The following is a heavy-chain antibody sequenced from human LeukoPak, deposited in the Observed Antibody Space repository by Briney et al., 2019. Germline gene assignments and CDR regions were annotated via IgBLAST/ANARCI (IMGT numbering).Heavy chain of an antibody. J-gene: IGHJ6*02. CDR3: ARWRYLDV. D-gene: IGHD3-9*01. CDR2: IYHSGST. CDR1: GGSISSGGYS. V-gene: IGHV4-30-2*02. Sequence: PSETLSLTCVVSGGSISSGGYSWSWIRQPPGKGLEWIGYIYHSGSTYYNPSLKSRVTISVDTSKNQFSLKLSSVTAEDTAIYYCARWRYLDVWGQGTTVTVSS.